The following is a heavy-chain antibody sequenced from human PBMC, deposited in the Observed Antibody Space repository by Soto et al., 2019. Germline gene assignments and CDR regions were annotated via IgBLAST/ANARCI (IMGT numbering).Heavy chain of an antibody. CDR1: GFNFSRNA. Sequence: GGSLRLSCATFGFNFSRNAMHWVRQAPGKGLEWVALIWHDGSNAYYKDSVKGRFTISRDNSKETVYLQINSLRADDTAVYYCARDGGSAVAGPLDHWGQGILVTVSS. J-gene: IGHJ4*02. V-gene: IGHV3-33*01. D-gene: IGHD6-19*01. CDR3: ARDGGSAVAGPLDH. CDR2: IWHDGSNA.